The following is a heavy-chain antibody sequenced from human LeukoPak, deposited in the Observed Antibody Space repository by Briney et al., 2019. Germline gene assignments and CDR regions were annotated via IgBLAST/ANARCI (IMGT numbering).Heavy chain of an antibody. Sequence: ASVKVSCKASGYTFNNFGISWVRQAPGQGLEWMGWISRHNDNANYAKKFQCRVTMTTDTSTSTAYMELRSLRSDDTAVYYCARGSEGDYWGQGTLVTVSS. CDR3: ARGSEGDY. V-gene: IGHV1-18*01. CDR2: ISRHNDNA. CDR1: GYTFNNFG. J-gene: IGHJ4*02.